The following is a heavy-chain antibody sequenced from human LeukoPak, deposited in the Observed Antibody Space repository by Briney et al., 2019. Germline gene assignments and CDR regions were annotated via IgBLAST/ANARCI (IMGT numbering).Heavy chain of an antibody. CDR2: VSGSGAHT. V-gene: IGHV3-23*01. CDR1: GFTFSSYA. Sequence: GGSLRLSCAASGFTFSSYAMTWVRQAPGKGLQWVSAVSGSGAHTYYADSVKGRFTISRDNSRDTLYLQMNSLRAGDTALYFCARDLSLLGLDDWGQGTLVTVSS. J-gene: IGHJ4*02. CDR3: ARDLSLLGLDD. D-gene: IGHD7-27*01.